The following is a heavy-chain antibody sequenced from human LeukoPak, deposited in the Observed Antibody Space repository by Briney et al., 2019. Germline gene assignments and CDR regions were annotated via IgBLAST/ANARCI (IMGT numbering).Heavy chain of an antibody. CDR3: ARRHGSGYSYYFDY. CDR1: GGSISSGDYY. CDR2: IYYSGST. D-gene: IGHD3-22*01. Sequence: SETLSLTCTVSGGSISSGDYYWSWIRQPPGKGLEWIGYIYYSGSTYYNPSLKSRVTITVDTSKNQFSLKLSSVTAADTAVYYCARRHGSGYSYYFDYWGQGTLVTVSS. J-gene: IGHJ4*02. V-gene: IGHV4-30-4*01.